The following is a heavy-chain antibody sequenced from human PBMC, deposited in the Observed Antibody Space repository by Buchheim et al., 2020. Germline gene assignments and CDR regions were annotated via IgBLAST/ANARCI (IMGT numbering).Heavy chain of an antibody. D-gene: IGHD3-10*01. CDR3: ARVMEGAGTYYNGFYGMDV. CDR1: GYSFTSYG. Sequence: QTLLVQSGAEVKKPGASVKVSCKASGYSFTSYGLSWVRQAPGQGLEWMGWISGYNGNTIFAQKVQGRVTMTTDKSTSTAYMELRSLRSDDTAVYYCARVMEGAGTYYNGFYGMDVWGQGTT. CDR2: ISGYNGNT. J-gene: IGHJ6*02. V-gene: IGHV1-18*01.